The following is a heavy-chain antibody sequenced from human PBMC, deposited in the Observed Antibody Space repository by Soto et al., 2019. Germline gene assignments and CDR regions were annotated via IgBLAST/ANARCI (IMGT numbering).Heavy chain of an antibody. CDR3: ARRVASPHPSDFDS. D-gene: IGHD2-15*01. V-gene: IGHV4-34*01. Sequence: SETLSLTCAVYGGSFSGYYWSWIRQPPGKGLEWIGEINHSGSTNYNPSLKSRVTISVDTSKNQFSLKLSSVTAADTAVYYCARRVASPHPSDFDSWGQGTLVTVSS. J-gene: IGHJ4*02. CDR1: GGSFSGYY. CDR2: INHSGST.